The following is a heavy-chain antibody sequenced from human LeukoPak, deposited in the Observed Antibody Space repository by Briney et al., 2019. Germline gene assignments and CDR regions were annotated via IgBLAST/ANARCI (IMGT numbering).Heavy chain of an antibody. D-gene: IGHD3/OR15-3a*01. Sequence: GRSLRLSCAASGFTFSSYAMHWVRQAPGKGLERVAVISYDGSNKYYADSVKGRFTISRDNSKNTLYLQMNSLRAEDTAVYYCARERTGFYLACWGQGPLVTVSS. CDR2: ISYDGSNK. CDR3: ARERTGFYLAC. CDR1: GFTFSSYA. V-gene: IGHV3-30-3*01. J-gene: IGHJ4*02.